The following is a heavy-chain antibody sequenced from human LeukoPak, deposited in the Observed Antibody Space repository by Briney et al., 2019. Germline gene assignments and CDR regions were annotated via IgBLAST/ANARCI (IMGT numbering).Heavy chain of an antibody. CDR3: ALVAATPDYYGMDV. CDR2: IYYSGST. CDR1: GGSVSSGGYY. Sequence: PSETLSLTCTVSGGSVSSGGYYWSWIRQPPGKGLEWIGYIYYSGSTNYNPSLKSRVTISVDTSKNQFSLKLSSVTAADTAVYYCALVAATPDYYGMDVWGQGTTVTVSS. D-gene: IGHD2-15*01. V-gene: IGHV4-61*08. J-gene: IGHJ6*02.